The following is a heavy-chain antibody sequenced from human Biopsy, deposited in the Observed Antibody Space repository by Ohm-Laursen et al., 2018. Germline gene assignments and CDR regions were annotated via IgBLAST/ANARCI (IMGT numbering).Heavy chain of an antibody. CDR2: KYFKTGAT. Sequence: ASVKASCKASSYTFTDYTIHWMRQAPGQGLERLGDKYFKTGATNYAQKFQGTVTMTRDTSISTAYLALGSLRSADTAIYYCARDPLNGHKRFDYWGQGSLVTVSS. CDR1: SYTFTDYT. V-gene: IGHV1-2*02. CDR3: ARDPLNGHKRFDY. J-gene: IGHJ4*02. D-gene: IGHD2-8*01.